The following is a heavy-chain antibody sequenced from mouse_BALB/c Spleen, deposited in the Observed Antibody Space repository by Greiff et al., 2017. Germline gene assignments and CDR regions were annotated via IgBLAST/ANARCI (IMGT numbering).Heavy chain of an antibody. J-gene: IGHJ2*01. CDR2: INSNGGST. Sequence: DVMLVESGGGLVQPGGSLKLSCAASGFTFSSYGMSWVRQTPDKRLELVATINSNGGSTYYPDSVKGRFTISRDNAKNTLYLQMSSLKSEDTAMYYCARDYGSSYRYYFDYWGQGTTLTVSS. V-gene: IGHV5-6-3*01. CDR1: GFTFSSYG. D-gene: IGHD1-1*01. CDR3: ARDYGSSYRYYFDY.